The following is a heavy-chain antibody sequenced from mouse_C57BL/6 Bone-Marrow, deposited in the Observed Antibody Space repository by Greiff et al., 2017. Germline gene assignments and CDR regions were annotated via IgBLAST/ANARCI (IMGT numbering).Heavy chain of an antibody. CDR3: ARDGYDYGSSYTWFAY. D-gene: IGHD1-1*01. J-gene: IGHJ3*01. CDR2: ISGGGSYT. Sequence: DVMLVESGGGLVKPGGSLKLSCAASGFTFSSYAMSWVRQTPEKRLEWVANISGGGSYTYYPDNVKGRFTISRDNAKNNLYRQMSHLKSADTAIDDCARDGYDYGSSYTWFAYWGQGTLVTVSA. V-gene: IGHV5-4*01. CDR1: GFTFSSYA.